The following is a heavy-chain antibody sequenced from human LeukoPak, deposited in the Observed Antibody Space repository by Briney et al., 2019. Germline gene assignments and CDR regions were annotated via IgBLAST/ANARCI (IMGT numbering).Heavy chain of an antibody. Sequence: NPSETLSLTCTVSGGSFSSYYWSWIRQSPGKGLEWIGYLYYNGSPNYNPSLRSRVTISIDTSKNQFSLKLTSVTAADTAIYYCARQRDYADYLDAFDVWGQGTMVTVSS. CDR2: LYYNGSP. D-gene: IGHD4-17*01. V-gene: IGHV4-59*08. CDR1: GGSFSSYY. J-gene: IGHJ3*01. CDR3: ARQRDYADYLDAFDV.